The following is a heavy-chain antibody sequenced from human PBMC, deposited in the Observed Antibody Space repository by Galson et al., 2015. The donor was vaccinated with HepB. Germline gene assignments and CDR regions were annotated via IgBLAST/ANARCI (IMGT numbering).Heavy chain of an antibody. Sequence: SVKVSCKASGGTFKTYAISWVRQAPGHGLEWMGGIFPIFGTANYAKSFQGRVTIIADASTSTVYMELSSLRSEDTAVYYCATVPLYYYDSGGRPYYFNYWGQGTLVTVSS. CDR2: IFPIFGTA. CDR1: GGTFKTYA. D-gene: IGHD3-22*01. J-gene: IGHJ4*02. V-gene: IGHV1-69*13. CDR3: ATVPLYYYDSGGRPYYFNY.